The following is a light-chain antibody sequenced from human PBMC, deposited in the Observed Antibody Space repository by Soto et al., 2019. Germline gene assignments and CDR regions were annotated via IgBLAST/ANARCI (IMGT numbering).Light chain of an antibody. CDR3: QQYGSSVT. Sequence: EIVSTQSPGTLSLSPGERATLSYSASQSIRSHYLAWYQQKPGQAHGLLISGVHNRAPGIPDRFSGSESGTDFTLRISRLEPEDFALYYCQQYGSSVTFGQGNKEEIK. CDR2: GVH. V-gene: IGKV3-20*01. CDR1: QSIRSHY. J-gene: IGKJ1*01.